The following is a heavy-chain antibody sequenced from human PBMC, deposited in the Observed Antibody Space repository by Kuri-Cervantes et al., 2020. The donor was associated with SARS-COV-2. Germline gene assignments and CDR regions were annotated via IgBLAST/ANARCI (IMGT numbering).Heavy chain of an antibody. D-gene: IGHD3-3*01. Sequence: LRLSCEVSGGSISSGGYSWAWIRQPPGKGLEWIGYIYQSGGTYYNPSLKSRVIISVDRSKNQFSLKLETVNAANTAVYYCGRGGDYDYSSGYSQYVQHWGQGTQVTVSS. CDR3: GRGGDYDYSSGYSQYVQH. V-gene: IGHV4-30-2*01. J-gene: IGHJ1*01. CDR2: IYQSGGT. CDR1: GGSISSGGYS.